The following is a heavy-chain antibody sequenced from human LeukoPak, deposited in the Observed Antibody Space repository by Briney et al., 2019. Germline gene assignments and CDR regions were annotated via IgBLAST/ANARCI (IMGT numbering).Heavy chain of an antibody. CDR1: GGSFSGYY. V-gene: IGHV4-34*01. CDR2: INHSGST. J-gene: IGHJ6*03. Sequence: PSETLSLTCAVYGGSFSGYYWSWIRQPPGKGLEWIREINHSGSTNYNPSLKSRVTISVDTSKNQFSLKLSSVTAADTAVYYCARGQLFTHRRITIFGVARNFYYMDVWGKGTTVTGSS. CDR3: ARGQLFTHRRITIFGVARNFYYMDV. D-gene: IGHD3-3*01.